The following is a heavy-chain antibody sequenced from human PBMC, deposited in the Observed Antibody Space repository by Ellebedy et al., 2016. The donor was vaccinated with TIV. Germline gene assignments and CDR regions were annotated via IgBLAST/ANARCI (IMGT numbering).Heavy chain of an antibody. CDR1: GFTFSSYW. V-gene: IGHV3-7*03. CDR3: TKGGAWDLDY. Sequence: GESLKISCAASGFTFSSYWMGWVRQAPGKGLEWVANIKLDGSQEYYLDSVKGRFTISRDNGKNPLYLQMNSVRAEDTAVYYCTKGGAWDLDYWGQGTLVTVSS. CDR2: IKLDGSQE. D-gene: IGHD1-26*01. J-gene: IGHJ4*02.